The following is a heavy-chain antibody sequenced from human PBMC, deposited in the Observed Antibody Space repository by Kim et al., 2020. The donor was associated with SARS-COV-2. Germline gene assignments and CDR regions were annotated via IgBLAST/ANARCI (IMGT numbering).Heavy chain of an antibody. J-gene: IGHJ4*02. CDR2: ISRNSDYI. V-gene: IGHV3-21*01. Sequence: GGSLRLSCAASEFTFSRYSMNWVRQAPGQGLEWVSTISRNSDYIYYAESVEGRFTISRDNAKNSVYLQMNSLRVDDTAMYYCARDLSLGRPGGFDYWGQGALVTVSS. CDR3: ARDLSLGRPGGFDY. CDR1: EFTFSRYS. D-gene: IGHD3-10*01.